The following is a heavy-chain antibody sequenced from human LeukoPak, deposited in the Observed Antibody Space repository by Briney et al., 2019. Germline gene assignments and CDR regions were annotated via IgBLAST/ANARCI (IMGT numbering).Heavy chain of an antibody. CDR1: GFTFSSYW. V-gene: IGHV3-7*01. CDR2: INHNGNVN. CDR3: AKYGSSSLDY. D-gene: IGHD6-6*01. Sequence: GGSLRLSCAASGFTFSSYWMNWARQAPGKGLEWVASINHNGNVNYYVDSVKGRFTISRDNAKNSLYLQMSNLRAEDTAVYYCAKYGSSSLDYWGQGTLVTVSS. J-gene: IGHJ4*02.